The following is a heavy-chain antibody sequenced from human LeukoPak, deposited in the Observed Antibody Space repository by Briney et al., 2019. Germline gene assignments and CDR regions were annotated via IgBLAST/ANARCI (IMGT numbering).Heavy chain of an antibody. D-gene: IGHD3-10*01. V-gene: IGHV4-34*01. CDR2: INHSGST. CDR3: ARHRPGITMVRGVRGYYFDY. J-gene: IGHJ4*02. Sequence: GSLRLSCAASGFTFSSYTMNWVRQAPGKGLEWIGEINHSGSTNYNPSLKSRVTISVDTSKNQFSLKLSSVTAADTAVYYCARHRPGITMVRGVRGYYFDYWGQGTLVTVSS. CDR1: GFTFSSYT.